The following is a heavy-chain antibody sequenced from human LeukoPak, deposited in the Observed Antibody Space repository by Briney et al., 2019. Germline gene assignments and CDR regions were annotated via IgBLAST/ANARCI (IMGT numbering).Heavy chain of an antibody. D-gene: IGHD5-12*01. CDR3: ARPMSAYDSDAFDV. CDR2: IYPGDSDT. Sequence: GESLKISCKGSGYHLTSNWIGWGRQMPGKGLEWMGIIYPGDSDTRYSPSFQGQVTISADKSISTAYLQWSSLEASDTAMYYCARPMSAYDSDAFDVWGQGTMVTVSS. V-gene: IGHV5-51*01. CDR1: GYHLTSNW. J-gene: IGHJ3*01.